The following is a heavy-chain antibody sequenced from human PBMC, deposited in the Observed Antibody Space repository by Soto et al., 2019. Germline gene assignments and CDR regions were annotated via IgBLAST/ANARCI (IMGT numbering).Heavy chain of an antibody. CDR1: GFSLSTSGVG. CDR2: IYWDGDK. J-gene: IGHJ5*02. CDR3: AHIPSYYQYDWFDP. Sequence: QITLKESGPTLVKPTQTLTLTCTFSGFSLSTSGVGVGWIRQPPGKALECLALIYWDGDKRYSPSLKSRLSITKDTSKTQVVLTMTNMDPVDTATYYCAHIPSYYQYDWFDPWGQGTLVTVSS. V-gene: IGHV2-5*02. D-gene: IGHD3-10*01.